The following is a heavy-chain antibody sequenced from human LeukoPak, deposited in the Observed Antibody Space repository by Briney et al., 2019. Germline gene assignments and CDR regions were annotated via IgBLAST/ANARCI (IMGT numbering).Heavy chain of an antibody. CDR2: INPNSGGT. CDR1: GYTFTSYG. D-gene: IGHD2-21*01. CDR3: ASGLASFDY. Sequence: ASVKVSCKASGYTFTSYGISWVRQAPGQGLEWMGWINPNSGGTNYAQKFQGRVTMTRDTSISTAYMELSSLRSEDTAVYYCASGLASFDYWGQGTLVTVSS. J-gene: IGHJ4*02. V-gene: IGHV1-2*02.